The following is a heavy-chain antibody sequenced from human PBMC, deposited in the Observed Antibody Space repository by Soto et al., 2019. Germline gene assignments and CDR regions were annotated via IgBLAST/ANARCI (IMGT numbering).Heavy chain of an antibody. CDR2: ISWNSGSI. CDR1: GFTFDDYA. CDR3: AKDIGSSAYYPYYFDY. Sequence: EVQLVESGGGLVQPGRSLRLSCAASGFTFDDYAMHWVRQAPGKGLEWVTGISWNSGSIGYADSVKGRVTISRDNAKNSLYLQMNSLRAEDTALYYCAKDIGSSAYYPYYFDYWGQGTMVTVSS. J-gene: IGHJ4*02. V-gene: IGHV3-9*01. D-gene: IGHD3-22*01.